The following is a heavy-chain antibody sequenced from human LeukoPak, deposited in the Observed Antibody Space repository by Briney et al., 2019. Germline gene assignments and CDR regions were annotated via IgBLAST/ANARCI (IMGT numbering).Heavy chain of an antibody. CDR3: ATALSNPFYDSSGYYYGYFQH. J-gene: IGHJ1*01. CDR1: GYTLTELS. Sequence: ASVKVSCKVSGYTLTELSMHWVRQATGKGREWMGGFDPEDGESVYAQKFQGRVTMTEDTSTDTAYMELSSLRSEDTAVYYCATALSNPFYDSSGYYYGYFQHWGQGTLVTVSS. V-gene: IGHV1-24*01. D-gene: IGHD3-22*01. CDR2: FDPEDGES.